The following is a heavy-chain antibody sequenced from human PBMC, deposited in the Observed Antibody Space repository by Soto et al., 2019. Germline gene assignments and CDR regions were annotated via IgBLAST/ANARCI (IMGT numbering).Heavy chain of an antibody. J-gene: IGHJ4*02. V-gene: IGHV1-46*01. Sequence: QVHLVQSGAEVKKPGASVNISCQASGSITNHHMHWVRQAPGHGLEWMGIFNPSGLSTTYAQKFQGRVTILRDTSTSTVYMELSSLTSEDTAVYFCAKVTHRGPIAVAGPLGSWGQGTLLIVSS. CDR3: AKVTHRGPIAVAGPLGS. CDR2: FNPSGLST. D-gene: IGHD6-19*01. CDR1: GSITNHH.